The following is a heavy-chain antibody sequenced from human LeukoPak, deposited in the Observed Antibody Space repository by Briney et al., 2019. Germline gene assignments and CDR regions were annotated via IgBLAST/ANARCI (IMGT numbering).Heavy chain of an antibody. CDR3: AKGAWYNWNHYFDY. J-gene: IGHJ4*02. V-gene: IGHV3-23*01. CDR1: GFTFDTYA. CDR2: ISSSGGST. D-gene: IGHD1-20*01. Sequence: GGSLRLSCAASGFTFDTYAMSWVCQAPGKGLEWVSAISSSGGSTYYADSVKGRLTISRDNSKNTLYLQMNSLRAEDTAVYYCAKGAWYNWNHYFDYWGQGTLVTVPS.